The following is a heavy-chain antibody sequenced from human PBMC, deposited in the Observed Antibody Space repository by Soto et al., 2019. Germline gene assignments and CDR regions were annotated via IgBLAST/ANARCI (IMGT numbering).Heavy chain of an antibody. CDR3: ARGDIVVVAEEGWFDP. CDR2: ISYDGSNK. CDR1: GFTFSSYA. D-gene: IGHD2-15*01. Sequence: GGSLRLSCAASGFTFSSYAMHWVRQAPGKGLEWVAVISYDGSNKYYADSVKGRFTISRDNSKNTLYLQMNSLRAEDTAVYYCARGDIVVVAEEGWFDPWGQGTLVTVSS. V-gene: IGHV3-30-3*01. J-gene: IGHJ5*02.